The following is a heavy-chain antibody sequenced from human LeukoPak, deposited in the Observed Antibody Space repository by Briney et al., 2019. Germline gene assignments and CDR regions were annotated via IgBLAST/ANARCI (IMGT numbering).Heavy chain of an antibody. V-gene: IGHV4-34*01. CDR3: ARRGFWSGYPYYFDY. CDR2: INHSGST. CDR1: GGSSSGYY. Sequence: SETLSLTCAVYGGSSSGYYWSWIRQPPGKGLEWIGEINHSGSTNYNPSLKSRVTISVDTSKNQFSLKLSSVTAADTAVYYCARRGFWSGYPYYFDYWGQGTLVTVSS. J-gene: IGHJ4*02. D-gene: IGHD3-3*01.